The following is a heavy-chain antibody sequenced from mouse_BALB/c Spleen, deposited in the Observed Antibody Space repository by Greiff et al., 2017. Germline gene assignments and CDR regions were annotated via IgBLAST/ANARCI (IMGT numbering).Heavy chain of an antibody. CDR2: ISSGSSTI. CDR3: ALNWLAWFAY. J-gene: IGHJ3*01. V-gene: IGHV5-17*02. CDR1: GFTFSSFG. D-gene: IGHD4-1*01. Sequence: EVKLMESGGGLVQPGGSRKLSCAASGFTFSSFGMHWVRQAPEKGLEWVAYISSGSSTIYYADTVKGRFTISRDNPKNTLFLQMTSLRSEDTAMYYCALNWLAWFAYWGQGTLVTVSA.